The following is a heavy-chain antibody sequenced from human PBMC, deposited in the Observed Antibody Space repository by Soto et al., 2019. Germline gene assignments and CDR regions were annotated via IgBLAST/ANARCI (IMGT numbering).Heavy chain of an antibody. CDR1: GFIFSSFG. CDR3: VRDILGSGGNFES. D-gene: IGHD7-27*01. CDR2: IWYDGSNT. J-gene: IGHJ4*02. Sequence: PGGSLRLSCAASGFIFSSFGMHWVRQAPGKGLEWVAHIWYDGSNTYYADSVKGRFTISRDNSRNTLYLQMNSLRDEDTAVYHSVRDILGSGGNFESWAQRT. V-gene: IGHV3-33*01.